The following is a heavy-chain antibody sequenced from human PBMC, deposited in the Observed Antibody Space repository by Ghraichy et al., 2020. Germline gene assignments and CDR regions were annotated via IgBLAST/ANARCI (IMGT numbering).Heavy chain of an antibody. CDR3: ARDSVIVDTAMERYYYYGMDV. J-gene: IGHJ6*02. V-gene: IGHV3-53*01. Sequence: GGSLRLSCAASGFTVSSNYMSWVRQAPGKGLEWVSVIYSGGSTYYADSVKGRFTISRDNSKNTLYLQMNSLRAEDTAVYYCARDSVIVDTAMERYYYYGMDVWGQGTTVTVSS. CDR1: GFTVSSNY. D-gene: IGHD5-18*01. CDR2: IYSGGST.